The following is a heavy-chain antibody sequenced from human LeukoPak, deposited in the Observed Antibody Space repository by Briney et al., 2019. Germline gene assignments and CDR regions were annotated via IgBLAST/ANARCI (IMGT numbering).Heavy chain of an antibody. CDR1: GGSFSGHY. D-gene: IGHD3-10*01. Sequence: SETLSLTCAVYGGSFSGHYWTWIRQPPGKGLEWIGESTHSGSTNYNPSLKSRVTISVDTSKTQFSLRLNSVTAADTAVYYCARFYYGSGSYVSNFDYWGQGTLVTVSS. V-gene: IGHV4-34*01. CDR2: STHSGST. CDR3: ARFYYGSGSYVSNFDY. J-gene: IGHJ4*02.